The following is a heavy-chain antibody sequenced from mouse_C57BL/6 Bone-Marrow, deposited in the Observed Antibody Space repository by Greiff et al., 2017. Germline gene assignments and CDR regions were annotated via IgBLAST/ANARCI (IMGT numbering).Heavy chain of an antibody. CDR3: AGEGGGNSFDY. J-gene: IGHJ2*01. CDR1: GYTFTTYR. V-gene: IGHV1-47*01. Sequence: QVQLQQSGAELVMPGASVKLSCKASGYTFTTYRMHWMKQRPGQSLEWIGNIHPYNDDTNYNEKFKGKATLTVEKSSSTAYMELSRLTSDDSAVXYCAGEGGGNSFDYWGQGTTLTVSS. CDR2: IHPYNDDT. D-gene: IGHD1-1*02.